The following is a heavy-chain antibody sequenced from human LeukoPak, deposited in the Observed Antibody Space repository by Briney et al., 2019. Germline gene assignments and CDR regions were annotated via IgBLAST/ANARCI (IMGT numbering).Heavy chain of an antibody. CDR2: IYYSGST. CDR3: ARGRDGYNELDY. Sequence: SETLSLTCTVSGGSISSYYWSWIRQPPGKGLEWIGYIYYSGSTNYNPSLKSRVTISVDTSKNQFSLKLSPVTAADTAVYYCARGRDGYNELDYWGQGTLVTVSS. D-gene: IGHD5-24*01. J-gene: IGHJ4*02. CDR1: GGSISSYY. V-gene: IGHV4-59*01.